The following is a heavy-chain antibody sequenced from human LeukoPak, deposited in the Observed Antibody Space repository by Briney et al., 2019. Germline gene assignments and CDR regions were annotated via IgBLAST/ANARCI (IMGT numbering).Heavy chain of an antibody. CDR1: GGSFSGYY. CDR3: ARVGCSSTSCYPGAFDI. V-gene: IGHV4-34*01. Sequence: SETLSLTCAVYGGSFSGYYWSWIRQPPGKGLEWIGEINRSGSTNYNPYLKSRVTISVDTSKNQFSLKLSSVTAADTAVYYCARVGCSSTSCYPGAFDIWGQGTMVTVSS. J-gene: IGHJ3*02. CDR2: INRSGST. D-gene: IGHD2-2*01.